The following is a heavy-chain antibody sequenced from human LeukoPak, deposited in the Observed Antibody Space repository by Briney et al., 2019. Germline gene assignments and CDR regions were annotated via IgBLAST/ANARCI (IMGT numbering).Heavy chain of an antibody. V-gene: IGHV4-59*11. CDR2: IYYSGTT. J-gene: IGHJ5*02. Sequence: SETLSLTCTVSGGSTSSHYWSWIRQPPGKGLEWIGYIYYSGTTNYNPSLKSRVTISVDTSKNQFSLKLSSVTAADTAVYYCAREKEVNWFDPWGQGTLVTVSS. CDR3: AREKEVNWFDP. CDR1: GGSTSSHY.